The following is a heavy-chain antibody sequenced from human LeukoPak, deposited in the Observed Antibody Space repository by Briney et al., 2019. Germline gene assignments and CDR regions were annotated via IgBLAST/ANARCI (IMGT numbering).Heavy chain of an antibody. J-gene: IGHJ4*02. Sequence: PSETLSLTCAVYGGSFCGYSWSWICQPPGKGLEWIGEINHSGRTTYKPSLKRRVTISVDTPKNQFSLKLSSVTPADTAVYYSEIKRDQYCSSTSSFGNYISHYLDVWGKGTLVTVSS. CDR3: EIKRDQYCSSTSSFGNYISHYLDV. CDR1: GGSFCGYS. V-gene: IGHV4-34*01. D-gene: IGHD2-2*01. CDR2: INHSGRT.